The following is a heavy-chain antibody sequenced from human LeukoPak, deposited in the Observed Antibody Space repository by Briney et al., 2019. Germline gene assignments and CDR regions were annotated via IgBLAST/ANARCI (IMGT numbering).Heavy chain of an antibody. CDR3: AKGCSGGSCIDY. CDR1: GFTFSSYA. CDR2: ISYDGSNK. V-gene: IGHV3-30*04. D-gene: IGHD2-15*01. Sequence: GGSLRLSCAASGFTFSSYAMHWVRQAPGKGLEWVAVISYDGSNKYYADSVKGRFTISRDNSKNTLYLQMNSLRAEDTAVYYCAKGCSGGSCIDYWGQGTLVTVSS. J-gene: IGHJ4*02.